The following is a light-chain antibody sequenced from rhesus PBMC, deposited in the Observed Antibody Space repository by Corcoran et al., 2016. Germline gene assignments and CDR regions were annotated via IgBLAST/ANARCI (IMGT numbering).Light chain of an antibody. J-gene: IGKJ2*01. Sequence: DIQMTQSPSSLSASVGDRVTITCRTSHDISTYLSWYHQKPGKTPKRLIYGASSLESGVPSRFSGSGSGTDFTLTIISLQPEDFATYDCLQYNSHPYSFGQGTKLEI. CDR2: GAS. CDR1: HDISTY. V-gene: IGKV1-43*02. CDR3: LQYNSHPYS.